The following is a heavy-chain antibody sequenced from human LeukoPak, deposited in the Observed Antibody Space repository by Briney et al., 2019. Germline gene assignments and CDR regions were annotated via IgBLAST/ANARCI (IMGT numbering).Heavy chain of an antibody. Sequence: SETLSLTCTVSGVSISSSNSYWGWIRQPPGKGLEWIGSIYYSGNTYYNASLKSQVSISIDTSKNQFSLRLTSVTAADMAVYYCARQTGSGLFILPGGQGTLVTASS. J-gene: IGHJ4*02. V-gene: IGHV4-39*01. CDR2: IYYSGNT. D-gene: IGHD3/OR15-3a*01. CDR1: GVSISSSNSY. CDR3: ARQTGSGLFILP.